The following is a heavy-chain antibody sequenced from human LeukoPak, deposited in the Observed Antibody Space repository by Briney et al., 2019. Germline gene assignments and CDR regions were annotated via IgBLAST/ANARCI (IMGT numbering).Heavy chain of an antibody. V-gene: IGHV3-30-3*01. CDR2: ISYDGSNK. Sequence: GRSLRLSCAASGFTFSSYAMHWVRQAPGKGLEWVAAISYDGSNKYYADSVKGRFTVSRDNSKNTLYLQMNSLRAEGTAVYYCASAYYSGCTVRYYYGMDVWVQGTTVTVSS. CDR1: GFTFSSYA. J-gene: IGHJ6*02. D-gene: IGHD5-12*01. CDR3: ASAYYSGCTVRYYYGMDV.